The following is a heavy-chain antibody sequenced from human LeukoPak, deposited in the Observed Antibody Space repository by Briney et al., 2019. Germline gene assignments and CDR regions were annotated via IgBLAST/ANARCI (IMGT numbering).Heavy chain of an antibody. J-gene: IGHJ4*02. V-gene: IGHV4-59*01. CDR2: IYYSGST. D-gene: IGHD4-17*01. CDR1: GCSISSYY. Sequence: SETLSLTCTVSGCSISSYYWSWIRQPPGKGLEWIGYIYYSGSTNYNPSLQSRVTISVATSKNQFSLKLSSVTAADTAVYYCARDYYGDFYFDYWGQGTLVTVSS. CDR3: ARDYYGDFYFDY.